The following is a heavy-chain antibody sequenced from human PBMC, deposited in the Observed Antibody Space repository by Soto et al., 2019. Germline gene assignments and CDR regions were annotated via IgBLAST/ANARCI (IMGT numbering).Heavy chain of an antibody. J-gene: IGHJ4*02. V-gene: IGHV1-69*01. CDR3: AREHCSGGSCYPREPTFDY. CDR2: IIPIFGTA. CDR1: GGTFSSYA. Sequence: QVQLVQSGAEVKKPGSSVKVSCKASGGTFSSYAISWVRQAPGQGLEWMGGIIPIFGTANYAQKFQGRVTITADESTSTDYMELSSLRSEDTAVYYCAREHCSGGSCYPREPTFDYWGQGTLVTVSS. D-gene: IGHD2-15*01.